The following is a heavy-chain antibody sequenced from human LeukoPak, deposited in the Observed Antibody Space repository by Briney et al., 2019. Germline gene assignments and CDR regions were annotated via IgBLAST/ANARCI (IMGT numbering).Heavy chain of an antibody. V-gene: IGHV4-34*01. J-gene: IGHJ4*02. CDR1: GGSLSGYY. Sequence: SETLSLTCAVYGGSLSGYYWSWIRQPPGKGLEWIGEINHSGSTNYNPSLKSRVTISVETSKNQFSLKLSSVTAADTAVYYCARARAVAGTMDYWGQGTLVTVSS. D-gene: IGHD6-19*01. CDR2: INHSGST. CDR3: ARARAVAGTMDY.